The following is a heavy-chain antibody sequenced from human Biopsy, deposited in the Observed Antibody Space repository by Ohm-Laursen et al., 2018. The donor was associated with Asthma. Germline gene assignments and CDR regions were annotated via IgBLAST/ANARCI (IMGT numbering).Heavy chain of an antibody. CDR1: GFTLGDYW. J-gene: IGHJ1*01. CDR3: AGTFHFWSPYHAEHYQL. Sequence: SLRLSCTASGFTLGDYWMSWVRQVPGKGLEWVANIKHDGSEKNHVDSLKGRFTISRDNAKNSLYLQMNSLRAEDTAVYYCAGTFHFWSPYHAEHYQLWGQGTLVTVSS. V-gene: IGHV3-7*01. CDR2: IKHDGSEK. D-gene: IGHD3-3*02.